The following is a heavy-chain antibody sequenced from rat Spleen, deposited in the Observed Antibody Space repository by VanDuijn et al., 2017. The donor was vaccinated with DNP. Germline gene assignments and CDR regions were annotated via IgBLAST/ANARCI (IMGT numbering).Heavy chain of an antibody. Sequence: EVHLVESGGGLVQPGGYLKLSCAASGFSFSDYNMAWVRQAPKKGLEWVATISHDGSRIDYRDSVKGRFTASRDNAKRILYLQMDSLRSEDTATYYCARPDHWGQGVMVTVSS. CDR2: ISHDGSRI. J-gene: IGHJ2*01. V-gene: IGHV5-7*01. CDR1: GFSFSDYN. CDR3: ARPDH.